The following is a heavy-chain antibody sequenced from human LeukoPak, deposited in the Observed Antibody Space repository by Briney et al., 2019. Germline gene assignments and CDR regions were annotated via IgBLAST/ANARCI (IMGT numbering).Heavy chain of an antibody. V-gene: IGHV1-18*04. CDR3: ARDLSNTSGRYPYFDS. CDR2: ISAYNGDT. D-gene: IGHD6-19*01. Sequence: GSSVKVSCKASGYTFNMHSIIWVRQAPGQGLEWMGWISAYNGDTKYAEKFQGRVTMTTDRSTSTAYMEMRSLRSDDTAVYFCARDLSNTSGRYPYFDSWGQGTLVTVSS. J-gene: IGHJ4*02. CDR1: GYTFNMHS.